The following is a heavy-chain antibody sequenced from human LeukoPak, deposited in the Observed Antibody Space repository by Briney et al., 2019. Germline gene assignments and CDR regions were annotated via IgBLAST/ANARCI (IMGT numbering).Heavy chain of an antibody. CDR2: ITPNSGGT. D-gene: IGHD6-19*01. Sequence: ASVKVSCKASGYTSTSYDINWVRQAPGQGLEWMGWITPNSGGTYYAENFQGRVTMTRDTSISTAYMELSRLRSDDTAVYYCARGRMAGTSYYYYYYMDVWGKGTTVTVSS. CDR3: ARGRMAGTSYYYYYYMDV. V-gene: IGHV1-2*02. CDR1: GYTSTSYD. J-gene: IGHJ6*03.